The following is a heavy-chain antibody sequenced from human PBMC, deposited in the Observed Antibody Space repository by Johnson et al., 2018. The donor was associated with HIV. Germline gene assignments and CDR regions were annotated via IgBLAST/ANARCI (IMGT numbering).Heavy chain of an antibody. CDR1: GFTFSSYA. Sequence: QVQLVESGGGVVQPGRSLRLSCAASGFTFSSYAMHWVRQAPGKGLEWVAVIYSGSSRYYADSVKGRFTITRDNSKNTLYLQMNSLRPEDTAVYYCAKPPVGGSYLDAFDIWGQGTMVTVSS. CDR2: IYSGSSR. J-gene: IGHJ3*02. CDR3: AKPPVGGSYLDAFDI. D-gene: IGHD1-26*01. V-gene: IGHV3-30*14.